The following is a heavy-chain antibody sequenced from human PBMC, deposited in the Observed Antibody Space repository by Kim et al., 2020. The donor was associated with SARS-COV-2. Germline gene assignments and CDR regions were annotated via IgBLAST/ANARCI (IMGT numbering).Heavy chain of an antibody. Sequence: SVKVSCKASGGTFSSYAISWVRQAPGQGLEWMGGIIPIFGTANYAQKFQGRVTITADKSTSTAYMELSSLRSEDTAVYYCARVDERDCSSTSCYDGEDYYYYGMDVWGQGTTVTVSS. J-gene: IGHJ6*02. D-gene: IGHD2-2*01. CDR1: GGTFSSYA. CDR2: IIPIFGTA. CDR3: ARVDERDCSSTSCYDGEDYYYYGMDV. V-gene: IGHV1-69*06.